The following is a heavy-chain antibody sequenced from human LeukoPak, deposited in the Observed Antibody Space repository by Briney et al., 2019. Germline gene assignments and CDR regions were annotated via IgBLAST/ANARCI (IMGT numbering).Heavy chain of an antibody. J-gene: IGHJ4*02. CDR1: GGSISSYY. Sequence: SETLSLTCTVSGGSISSYYWSWIRQPPGKGLEWIGYIYYSGSTNYNPSLKSRVTISVDTSKNQFSLKLSSVTAADTAVYYCARALNGATKGSYYFDYWGQGTLVTVSS. CDR3: ARALNGATKGSYYFDY. V-gene: IGHV4-59*01. D-gene: IGHD1-26*01. CDR2: IYYSGST.